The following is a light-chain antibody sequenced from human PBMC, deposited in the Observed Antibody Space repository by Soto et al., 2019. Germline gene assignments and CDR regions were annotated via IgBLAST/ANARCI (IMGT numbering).Light chain of an antibody. CDR2: DVS. V-gene: IGLV2-14*01. CDR1: SSDVGGYNY. Sequence: QSALTQPASVSGSPGQSITISCTGTSSDVGGYNYVSWYQQHPGKAPKLMIYDVSNRPSGISNRCSGSKSGNTASLTISGLQAEDEADYYCSSYTGSSTYVFGTGTKLTVL. CDR3: SSYTGSSTYV. J-gene: IGLJ1*01.